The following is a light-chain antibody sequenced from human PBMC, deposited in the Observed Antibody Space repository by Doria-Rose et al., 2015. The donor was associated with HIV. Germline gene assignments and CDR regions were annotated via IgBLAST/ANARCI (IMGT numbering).Light chain of an antibody. Sequence: SQTVSTYLNWFQQEPGKAPKLLIHAASRLQSGVPSRFSGSGSGTDFTLTISGLQPGDFATYYCQQTYSSPQWTFGQGTKVEMK. J-gene: IGKJ1*01. CDR3: QQTYSSPQWT. V-gene: IGKV1-39*01. CDR1: QTVSTY. CDR2: AAS.